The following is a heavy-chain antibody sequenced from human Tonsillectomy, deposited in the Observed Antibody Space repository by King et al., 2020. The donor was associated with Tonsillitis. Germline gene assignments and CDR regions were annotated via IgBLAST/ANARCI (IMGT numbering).Heavy chain of an antibody. CDR3: ARTPSYGDYSPVGP. J-gene: IGHJ5*02. CDR2: IYYSGTT. V-gene: IGHV4-39*01. D-gene: IGHD4-17*01. CDR1: GDSISSLSYY. Sequence: VQLQESGPGLVKPSETLSLTCTVSGDSISSLSYYWGWIRQPPGKGLEWIGSIYYSGTTYYNPSLKSRLTISVDTSKNQFSLNLSSVTVADTAVYYCARTPSYGDYSPVGPWGQGTLVTVSS.